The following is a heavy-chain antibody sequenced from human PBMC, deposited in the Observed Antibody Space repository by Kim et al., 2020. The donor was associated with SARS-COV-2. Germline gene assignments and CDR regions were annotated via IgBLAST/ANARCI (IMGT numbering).Heavy chain of an antibody. CDR3: ASTDYFTPHYYYGMDV. Sequence: SVKGRFTISRDNAKNSLYLQMNSLRAEDTAVYYWASTDYFTPHYYYGMDVWGQGTTVTVSS. D-gene: IGHD4-17*01. V-gene: IGHV3-21*01. J-gene: IGHJ6*02.